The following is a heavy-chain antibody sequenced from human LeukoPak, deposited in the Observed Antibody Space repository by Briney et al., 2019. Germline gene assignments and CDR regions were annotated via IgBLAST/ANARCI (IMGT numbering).Heavy chain of an antibody. V-gene: IGHV6-1*01. CDR3: ARERYSSGWYWGVDWFDP. Sequence: SQTLSLTCALSGDIVSSNSAAWDWIRQSPSRGPEWLGRTYYRSKWYNDYAVSVKSRITINPDTSKNQFSLQLNSVTPEDTAVYYCARERYSSGWYWGVDWFDPWGQGTLVTVSS. D-gene: IGHD6-19*01. J-gene: IGHJ5*02. CDR2: TYYRSKWYN. CDR1: GDIVSSNSAA.